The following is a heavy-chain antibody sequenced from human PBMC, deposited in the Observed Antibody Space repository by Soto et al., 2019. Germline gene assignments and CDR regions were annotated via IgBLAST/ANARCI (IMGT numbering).Heavy chain of an antibody. Sequence: TLSLTCTVSGGSISSSSYYWGWIRQPPGKGLEWIGSIYYSGSTYYNPSLKSRVTISLDTSKSQFSLKLSSVTAADTAVYYCARDRSSVELDIWGQGTMVTVSS. J-gene: IGHJ3*02. CDR1: GGSISSSSYY. D-gene: IGHD2-2*01. V-gene: IGHV4-39*07. CDR3: ARDRSSVELDI. CDR2: IYYSGST.